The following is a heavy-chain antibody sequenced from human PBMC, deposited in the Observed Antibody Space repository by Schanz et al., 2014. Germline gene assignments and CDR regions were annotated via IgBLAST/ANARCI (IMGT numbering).Heavy chain of an antibody. CDR1: GFTFSDYY. CDR3: AKVAPAATYLDS. Sequence: QAQLVDSGGGLVQPGGSLRLSCAASGFTFSDYYMTWIRQAPGKGLEWVSDISDSGDSTHYADSVKGRFTISRDNAKNSLFLQMNSLSAEDTAVYYCAKVAPAATYLDSWGLGTPVTVSS. V-gene: IGHV3-11*01. J-gene: IGHJ4*02. D-gene: IGHD2-2*01. CDR2: ISDSGDST.